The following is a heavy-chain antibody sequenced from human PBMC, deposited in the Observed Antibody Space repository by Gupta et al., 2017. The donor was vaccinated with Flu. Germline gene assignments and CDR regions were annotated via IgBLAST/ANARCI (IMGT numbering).Heavy chain of an antibody. CDR1: GYTLTELP. J-gene: IGHJ4*02. D-gene: IGHD6-19*01. CDR2: FDPEDGET. Sequence: QVQRVQSGAEGKKPGASVKFSCKLSGYTLTELPMHWVRQAAGKGLEWMGGFDPEDGETIYAQKFQGRVTMTEDTSTDTAYMELSSLRSEDTAVYYCATGPTERDWPVAGTLDYWGQGTLVTVSS. V-gene: IGHV1-24*01. CDR3: ATGPTERDWPVAGTLDY.